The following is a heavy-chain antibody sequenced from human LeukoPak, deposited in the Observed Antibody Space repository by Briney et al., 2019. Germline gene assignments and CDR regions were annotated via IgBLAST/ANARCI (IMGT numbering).Heavy chain of an antibody. D-gene: IGHD1-26*01. Sequence: GGSLRLSCAASGFTFSSYSMNWVRQAPGKGLEWVSYISSSSSTIYYADSVKGRFTISRDNAKNSLYLQMNSLRAEDTAVYYCARAYSGSSPPLVYWGQGTLVTVSS. CDR2: ISSSSSTI. CDR1: GFTFSSYS. J-gene: IGHJ4*02. V-gene: IGHV3-48*01. CDR3: ARAYSGSSPPLVY.